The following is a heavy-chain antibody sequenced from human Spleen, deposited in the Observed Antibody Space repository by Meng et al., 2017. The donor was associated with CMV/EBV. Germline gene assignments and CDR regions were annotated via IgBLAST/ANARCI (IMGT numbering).Heavy chain of an antibody. CDR2: VYPGDSDI. D-gene: IGHD3-10*01. CDR1: GYNFITHW. V-gene: IGHV5-51*01. CDR3: ARQGGTYRPRTWYFDY. J-gene: IGHJ4*02. Sequence: GGSLRLSCKVSGYNFITHWIAWVRQMPGKGPEWMGIVYPGDSDIRYSPSFQGQVTISADKSIRTAYLQWSSLKASDSAMYYCARQGGTYRPRTWYFDYWGQGTLVTVSS.